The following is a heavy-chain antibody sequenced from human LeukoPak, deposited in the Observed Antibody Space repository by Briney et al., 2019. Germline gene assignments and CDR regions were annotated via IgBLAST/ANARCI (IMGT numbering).Heavy chain of an antibody. CDR1: GGSISSGDYS. V-gene: IGHV4-30-4*08. CDR2: IYYSGST. CDR3: ARVGRIAAADSFDL. Sequence: SETLSLTCTVSGGSISSGDYSWSWIRQPPGKGLEWIGYIYYSGSTYYNPSLKSRVTISVDTSKNQFSLKLSSVTAADTAVYYCARVGRIAAADSFDLWGRGTLVTVSS. D-gene: IGHD6-13*01. J-gene: IGHJ2*01.